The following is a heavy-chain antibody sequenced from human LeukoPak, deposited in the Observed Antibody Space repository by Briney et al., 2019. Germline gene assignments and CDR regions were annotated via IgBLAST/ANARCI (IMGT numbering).Heavy chain of an antibody. V-gene: IGHV3-23*01. J-gene: IGHJ4*02. CDR1: GFPFSSYA. CDR3: ATYYDY. CDR2: LRGSGGST. Sequence: GGSLRLSCAASGFPFSSYAMRGVRQAPGKGLELVSALRGSGGSTYYADSGNGRFTISRDTSKTTLYLQMNSLRAEDTAVYYCATYYDYWGQGTLVTVSS.